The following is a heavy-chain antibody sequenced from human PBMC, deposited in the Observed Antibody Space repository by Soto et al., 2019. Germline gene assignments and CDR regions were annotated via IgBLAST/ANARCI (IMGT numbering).Heavy chain of an antibody. CDR2: IYYSGST. V-gene: IGHV4-31*03. Sequence: PSETLSLTCTVSGGSIRSDGYYWSWIRQHPGKGLEWIGYIYYSGSTYYNPSLKSRVSISADTSNNQFSLKLTSVTAADTAVYYCAGGSSKSWFDPWGQGTMVTVYS. CDR3: AGGSSKSWFDP. J-gene: IGHJ5*02. D-gene: IGHD6-6*01. CDR1: GGSIRSDGYY.